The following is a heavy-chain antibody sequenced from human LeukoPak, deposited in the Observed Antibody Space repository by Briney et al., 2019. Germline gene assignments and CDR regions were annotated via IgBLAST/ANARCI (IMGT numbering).Heavy chain of an antibody. Sequence: SETLSLSCTVSGGSISSYYWSWIRQPPGMGQEWIGYIYTSGSTNYNPSLKSRVTISVDTPKNQFSLKLSSVTAADTAVYYCARHQDYYYYMDVWGKGTTVTVSS. CDR2: IYTSGST. V-gene: IGHV4-4*09. CDR1: GGSISSYY. D-gene: IGHD2-2*01. J-gene: IGHJ6*03. CDR3: ARHQDYYYYMDV.